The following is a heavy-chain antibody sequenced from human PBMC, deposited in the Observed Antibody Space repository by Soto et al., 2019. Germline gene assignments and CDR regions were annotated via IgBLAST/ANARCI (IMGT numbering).Heavy chain of an antibody. CDR2: INHSGST. D-gene: IGHD6-13*01. CDR3: ARGGGAAAGTGHYNWFDP. V-gene: IGHV4-34*01. J-gene: IGHJ5*02. CDR1: GGSFSGYY. Sequence: SETLSLTCAVYGGSFSGYYWSWIRQPPGKGLEWIGEINHSGSTNYNPSLKSRVTISVDTSKNQFSLKLSSVTAADTAVYYCARGGGAAAGTGHYNWFDPGGQGTLVTVSS.